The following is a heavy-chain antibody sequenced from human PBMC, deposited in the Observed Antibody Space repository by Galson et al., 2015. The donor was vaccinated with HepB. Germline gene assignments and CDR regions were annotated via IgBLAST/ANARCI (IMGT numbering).Heavy chain of an antibody. V-gene: IGHV1-2*06. CDR3: ARVPAARRGGNWFDP. D-gene: IGHD2-2*01. J-gene: IGHJ5*02. Sequence: SVKVSCKASGYTFTGYYMHWVRQAPGQGLEWMGRINPNSGGTNYAQKFQGRVTMTRDTSISTAYMELSRLRSDDTAVYYCARVPAARRGGNWFDPWGQGTLVTVSS. CDR2: INPNSGGT. CDR1: GYTFTGYY.